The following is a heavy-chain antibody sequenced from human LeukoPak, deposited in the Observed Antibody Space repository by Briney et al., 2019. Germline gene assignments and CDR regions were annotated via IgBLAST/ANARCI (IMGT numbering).Heavy chain of an antibody. CDR3: ARDWGSYSN. V-gene: IGHV3-53*01. J-gene: IGHJ4*02. D-gene: IGHD3-16*01. Sequence: GGSLRLPCAASGFTFSSYGMHWVRQAPGKGLEWVSVIYSGGSTYYADSVKGRFTISRDNSKNTLYLQMNSLRAEDTAVYYCARDWGSYSNWGQGTLVTVSS. CDR2: IYSGGST. CDR1: GFTFSSYG.